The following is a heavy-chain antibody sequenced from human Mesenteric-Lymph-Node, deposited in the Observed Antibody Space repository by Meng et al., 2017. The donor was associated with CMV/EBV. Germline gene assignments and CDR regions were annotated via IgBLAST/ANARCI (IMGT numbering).Heavy chain of an antibody. Sequence: DSVSSNSAAWNWIRPSPSRGLEWLGRTFYRSKWYNDYAVSVKSRITINPDTSKNQFSLQLNSVTPEDTAVYYCARGGIAAADYYFDYWGQGTLVTVSS. J-gene: IGHJ4*02. CDR1: DSVSSNSAA. D-gene: IGHD6-13*01. V-gene: IGHV6-1*01. CDR3: ARGGIAAADYYFDY. CDR2: TFYRSKWYN.